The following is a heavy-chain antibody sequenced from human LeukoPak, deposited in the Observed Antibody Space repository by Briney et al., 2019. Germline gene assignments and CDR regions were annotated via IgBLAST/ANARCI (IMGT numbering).Heavy chain of an antibody. CDR3: ARGHNWNDRGAFDI. D-gene: IGHD1-1*01. CDR1: GFTVSSNY. CDR2: IYSGGST. Sequence: GGSLRLSCAASGFTVSSNYVSWVRQAPGKGLEWVSSIYSGGSTYYADSVKGRFTISRDSSKNTLYLQMSSLRAEDTAVYYCARGHNWNDRGAFDIWGQGTMVTVSS. V-gene: IGHV3-53*01. J-gene: IGHJ3*02.